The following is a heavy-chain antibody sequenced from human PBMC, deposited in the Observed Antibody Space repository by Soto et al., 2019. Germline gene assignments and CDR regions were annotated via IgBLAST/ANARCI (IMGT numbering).Heavy chain of an antibody. Sequence: EMQLVQSGGGLVKPGGSLRLSCVASRFNFSAAWLNWIRQAPGKGLEWVGRIKPKSEGETADYTAPVRGRFTISRDDSQNTLHLQMGSRKTEDTAVYYCATVPHSSGPTWGLGVLVTVSS. V-gene: IGHV3-15*07. CDR1: RFNFSAAW. CDR3: ATVPHSSGPT. CDR2: IKPKSEGETA. J-gene: IGHJ4*02. D-gene: IGHD6-19*01.